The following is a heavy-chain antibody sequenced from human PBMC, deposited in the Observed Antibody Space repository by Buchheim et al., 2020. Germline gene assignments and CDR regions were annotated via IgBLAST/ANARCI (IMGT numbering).Heavy chain of an antibody. J-gene: IGHJ4*02. CDR1: GFTFSSYG. CDR3: AGGGYWFDY. V-gene: IGHV3-48*04. CDR2: ISSSGTTV. Sequence: EVQLVESGGGVVQPGRSLRLSCAASGFTFSSYGMHWVRQAPGKGLEWVSYISSSGTTVYYADSVRGRFTISRDTPKNSLFLQMNSLRVEDTAVYYCAGGGYWFDYWGQGT. D-gene: IGHD2-15*01.